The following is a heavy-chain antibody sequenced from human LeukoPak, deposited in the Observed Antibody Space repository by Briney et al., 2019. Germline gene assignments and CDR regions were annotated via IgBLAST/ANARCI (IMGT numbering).Heavy chain of an antibody. CDR3: ARNFYHSGKNWYDFFDG. Sequence: ASVKVSCKASGYTFTTYGISWVRQAPGQGLEWMGWVSGNNGNTNYAQKLQGRVTMTTDTSTNTAYMELRSLRSDDTAVYYCARNFYHSGKNWYDFFDGGGQGRMVTVSS. V-gene: IGHV1-18*01. CDR1: GYTFTTYG. CDR2: VSGNNGNT. J-gene: IGHJ3*01. D-gene: IGHD3/OR15-3a*01.